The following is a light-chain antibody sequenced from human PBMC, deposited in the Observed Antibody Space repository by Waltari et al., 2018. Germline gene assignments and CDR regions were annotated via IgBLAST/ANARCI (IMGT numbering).Light chain of an antibody. J-gene: IGKJ2*01. Sequence: AIQMTQSPSSLSASVGDRVTITCRASQGIRSDLGWYQQKPGKAPKFLIYGASTLQSGVPSRFSGSGSGTEFTLTISSLQPEDFVTYYCLQDYTYPRTFGQGTKLEIK. CDR2: GAS. CDR1: QGIRSD. CDR3: LQDYTYPRT. V-gene: IGKV1-6*01.